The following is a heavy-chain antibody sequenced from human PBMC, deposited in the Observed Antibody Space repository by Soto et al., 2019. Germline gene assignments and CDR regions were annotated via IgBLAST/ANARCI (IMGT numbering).Heavy chain of an antibody. V-gene: IGHV4-34*01. CDR3: ARGDYGDSEVDYKWFDP. CDR2: VNHSGST. D-gene: IGHD4-17*01. J-gene: IGHJ5*02. CDR1: GGSFIAYY. Sequence: SETLSLTCAVYGGSFIAYYWSWILQPPWKGLEWIGEVNHSGSTKYNPALKSRVTISIDTSKNQFSLKLSSVTAADTAVYYCARGDYGDSEVDYKWFDPWGQGTLVTVS.